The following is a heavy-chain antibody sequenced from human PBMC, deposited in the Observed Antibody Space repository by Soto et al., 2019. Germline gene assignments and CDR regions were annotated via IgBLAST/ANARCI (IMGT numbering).Heavy chain of an antibody. J-gene: IGHJ4*02. CDR1: GFTFSSYG. D-gene: IGHD3-10*01. Sequence: QVQLVESGGGVVQPGRSLRLSCAASGFTFSSYGMHWVRQAPGKGLEWVAVIWYDGSNKYYADSVKGRFTISRDNSKNTLYLQMNSLRAEDTAVYYCARGTVLLWFGELLESEPFDNWGQGTLVTVSS. V-gene: IGHV3-33*01. CDR2: IWYDGSNK. CDR3: ARGTVLLWFGELLESEPFDN.